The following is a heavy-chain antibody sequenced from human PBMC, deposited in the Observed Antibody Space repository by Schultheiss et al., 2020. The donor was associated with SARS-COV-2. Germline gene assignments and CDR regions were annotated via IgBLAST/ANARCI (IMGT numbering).Heavy chain of an antibody. Sequence: ETLSLTCTVSGGSISSGGYYWSWIRQHPGKGLEWVSVIYSGGSTYYADSVKGRFTISRDDSKNTLYLQMNSLREEDTAVYYCARRVDGSGKGPGYWGQGTLVTVSS. CDR3: ARRVDGSGKGPGY. J-gene: IGHJ4*02. CDR2: IYSGGST. D-gene: IGHD3-10*01. CDR1: GGSISSGGYY. V-gene: IGHV3-66*02.